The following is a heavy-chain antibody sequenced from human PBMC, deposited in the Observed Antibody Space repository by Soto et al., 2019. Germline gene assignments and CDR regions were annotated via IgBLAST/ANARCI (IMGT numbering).Heavy chain of an antibody. D-gene: IGHD6-19*01. Sequence: QVQLVQSGAEVKKPGSSVKVSCKASGDTFSSYGISWVRQAPGQGLDFMGGIIPKFGTTNYAQKFRGRVTITADESTSTAYMEVSSLGSEDTAVYYCARASGRGWYNWFDTWGQGTLLTVSS. J-gene: IGHJ5*02. V-gene: IGHV1-69*01. CDR2: IIPKFGTT. CDR3: ARASGRGWYNWFDT. CDR1: GDTFSSYG.